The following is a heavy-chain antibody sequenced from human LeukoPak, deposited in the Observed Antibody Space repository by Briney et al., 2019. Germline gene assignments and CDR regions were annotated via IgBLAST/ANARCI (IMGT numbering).Heavy chain of an antibody. Sequence: SETLSLTCTVSGGSITTDCWIWIRQPPGKGLEWIGYISTSGSANYNPSLKSRVTISADTSKNQLSLNLSSVTAADSAVYYCARHAPGSRGDFDSWGQGTLVTVSA. J-gene: IGHJ4*02. V-gene: IGHV4-4*09. CDR3: ARHAPGSRGDFDS. CDR1: GGSITTDC. CDR2: ISTSGSA. D-gene: IGHD2/OR15-2a*01.